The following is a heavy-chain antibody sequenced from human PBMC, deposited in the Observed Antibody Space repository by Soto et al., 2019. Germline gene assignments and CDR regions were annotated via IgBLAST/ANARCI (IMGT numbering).Heavy chain of an antibody. Sequence: QVQLVQSAAEVKPPGASVKVSCKASGYNFTRYGFSWVRQAPGQGLEWMGWISAYSGDTNYAQKFQGRVSMTTDTSTSTGYMERRSLRSDDTAVYYCESERGGSLTQWPMFDFWGEGTLVTVSS. CDR1: GYNFTRYG. CDR3: ESERGGSLTQWPMFDF. CDR2: ISAYSGDT. V-gene: IGHV1-18*01. D-gene: IGHD6-19*01. J-gene: IGHJ4*02.